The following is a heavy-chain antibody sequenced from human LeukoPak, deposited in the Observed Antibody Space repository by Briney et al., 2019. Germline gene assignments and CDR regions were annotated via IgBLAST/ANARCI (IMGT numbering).Heavy chain of an antibody. D-gene: IGHD3-10*01. J-gene: IGHJ4*02. Sequence: GGSLRLSCAASGFTFSSYAVSWVRQAPGKGLEWVSAISGSGGSTYYADSVKGRFTISRDNSKNTLYLQMNSLRAEDTAVYYCAKDITMVPARGYFDYWGQGTLVTVSS. CDR1: GFTFSSYA. CDR3: AKDITMVPARGYFDY. V-gene: IGHV3-23*01. CDR2: ISGSGGST.